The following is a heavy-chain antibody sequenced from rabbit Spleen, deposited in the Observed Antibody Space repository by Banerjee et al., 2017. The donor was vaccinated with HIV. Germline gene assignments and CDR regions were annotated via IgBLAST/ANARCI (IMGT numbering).Heavy chain of an antibody. CDR2: IFTSSDNT. V-gene: IGHV1S45*01. J-gene: IGHJ4*01. CDR1: GFSLSNNYV. CDR3: ARSDSTYATDGYKKDL. D-gene: IGHD6-1*01. Sequence: QEQLVESGGGLVQPEGSLTLTCKVSGFSLSNNYVMCWVRQAPGKGLELIACIFTSSDNTYYASWVNGRFSISKTSSTTVTLQMTSLTAADTATYFCARSDSTYATDGYKKDLWGQGTLVTVS.